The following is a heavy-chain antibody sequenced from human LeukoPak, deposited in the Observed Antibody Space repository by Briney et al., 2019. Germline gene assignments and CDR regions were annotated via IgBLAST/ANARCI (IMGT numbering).Heavy chain of an antibody. V-gene: IGHV3-23*01. CDR1: GFTFSSYA. Sequence: GGSLRLSCAASGFTFSSYAMTWVRQAPGKGLEWVSAISGSGGSTHYTDSVKGRFTISRDNSKNILYLQMNSLRVDDTAVYYCARRSGDREFEYWGQGTLVTVSS. D-gene: IGHD7-27*01. CDR3: ARRSGDREFEY. J-gene: IGHJ4*02. CDR2: ISGSGGST.